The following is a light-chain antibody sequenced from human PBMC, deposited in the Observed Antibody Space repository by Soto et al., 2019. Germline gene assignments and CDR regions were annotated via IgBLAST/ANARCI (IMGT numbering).Light chain of an antibody. Sequence: SHTNLFPSCVYVCIRNRGTMTCRASQSISDWLAWHQQKPGKAPKLLIYKASSLESGVPSRFSGSGSGTDFTLTISFLFPEDFASCFCKQIDTARRYCLGEGTRL. CDR2: KAS. V-gene: IGKV1-5*03. J-gene: IGKJ2*03. CDR3: KQIDTARRYC. CDR1: QSISDW.